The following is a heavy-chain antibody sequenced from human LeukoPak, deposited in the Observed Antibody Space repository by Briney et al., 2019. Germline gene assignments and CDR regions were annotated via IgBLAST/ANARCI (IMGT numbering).Heavy chain of an antibody. V-gene: IGHV5-51*01. J-gene: IGHJ4*02. CDR3: ACLSVGGFCYSDS. D-gene: IGHD2-21*01. CDR2: IHPGDSET. Sequence: GESPQISSQGSGERFLTYWIGWVRPIPGKGLEWMGIIHPGDSETRFSPSFQGQVIISVDKSISTAYLQWSSLKASDTAIYYCACLSVGGFCYSDSWGRGTLATVSP. CDR1: GERFLTYW.